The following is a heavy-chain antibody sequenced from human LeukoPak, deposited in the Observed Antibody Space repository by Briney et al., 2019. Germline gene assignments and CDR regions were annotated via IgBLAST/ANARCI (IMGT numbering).Heavy chain of an antibody. CDR1: GLTLSRNY. J-gene: IGHJ4*02. CDR2: FFCCAST. V-gene: IGHV3-53*04. Sequence: GALRVSCADSGLTLSRNYMRWVGQAPGKGREGVAVFFCCASTFYAVSVKSRFTISRHNSKHTLYLQMNSLRAEDTAVYYCARHLIEDSSGYPAQDYWGQGTLVTVSS. D-gene: IGHD3-22*01. CDR3: ARHLIEDSSGYPAQDY.